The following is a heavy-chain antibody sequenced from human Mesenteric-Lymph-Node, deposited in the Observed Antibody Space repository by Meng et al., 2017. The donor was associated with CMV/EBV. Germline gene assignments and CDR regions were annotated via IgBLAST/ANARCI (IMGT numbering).Heavy chain of an antibody. Sequence: SETLSLTCTVSGGSISSYYWSWIRQPAGKGLEWIGRIYTSGSTNYNPSLKSRVTISVDTSKNQFSLKLSSVTAADTAVYYCATEEAARQYAFDIWGQGTMVTVSS. V-gene: IGHV4-4*07. CDR2: IYTSGST. CDR3: ATEEAARQYAFDI. CDR1: GGSISSYY. D-gene: IGHD6-6*01. J-gene: IGHJ3*02.